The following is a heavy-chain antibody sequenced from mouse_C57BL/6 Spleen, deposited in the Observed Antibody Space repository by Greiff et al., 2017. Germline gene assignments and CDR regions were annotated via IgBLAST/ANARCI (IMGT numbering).Heavy chain of an antibody. D-gene: IGHD2-1*01. Sequence: VQLKESGPELVKPGASVKISCKASGYSFTDYNMNWVKQSNGKSLEWIGVITPNYGTTSYNQKFKGKATLTVDHSSSTAYLQLNSLTSEDSAVYYCARWRGNWAMDDWGQGTSVTVSS. CDR3: ARWRGNWAMDD. CDR1: GYSFTDYN. CDR2: ITPNYGTT. J-gene: IGHJ4*01. V-gene: IGHV1-39*01.